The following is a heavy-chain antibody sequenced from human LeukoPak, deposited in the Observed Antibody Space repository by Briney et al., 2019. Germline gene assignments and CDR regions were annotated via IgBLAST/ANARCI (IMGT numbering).Heavy chain of an antibody. J-gene: IGHJ4*02. V-gene: IGHV4-59*11. CDR1: GGSIRSHC. Sequence: SETLSLTCTVSGGSIRSHCWSWIRQPPGKGLEWIGYIYYSGSTNYNPSLKSRVTISVDTSKNQFSLKLSSVTAADTAVYYCARGVCSSTSCYLFDYWGQGTLVTVSS. CDR3: ARGVCSSTSCYLFDY. D-gene: IGHD2-2*01. CDR2: IYYSGST.